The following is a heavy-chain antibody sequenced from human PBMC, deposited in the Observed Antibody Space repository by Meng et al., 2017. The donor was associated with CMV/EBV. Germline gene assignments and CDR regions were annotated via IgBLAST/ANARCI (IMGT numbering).Heavy chain of an antibody. D-gene: IGHD1-26*01. V-gene: IGHV3-48*03. J-gene: IGHJ4*02. CDR3: AGVGDLAHYFDY. CDR2: ISSSGSTT. CDR1: GFIFSRYE. Sequence: GGPLRPSCAAFGFIFSRYEMNWVRQAPGKGLEWLSYISSSGSTTYYADSVKGRFTISRDDAKNSLSLQMNSLRADDTAVYYCAGVGDLAHYFDYWGQGTLVTVSS.